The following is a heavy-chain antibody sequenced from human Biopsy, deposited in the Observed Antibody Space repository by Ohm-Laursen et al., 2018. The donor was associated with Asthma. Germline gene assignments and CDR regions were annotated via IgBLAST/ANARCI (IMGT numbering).Heavy chain of an antibody. CDR1: GGSMTPTSHY. CDR3: ARRITIFGVVQKDHGMDA. J-gene: IGHJ6*02. D-gene: IGHD3-3*01. V-gene: IGHV4-39*01. Sequence: SDTLSLTCRVSGGSMTPTSHYWDWIRQAPGKGLEWIGYISYGGKTSYNPSLKNRVTISRDTSKNQFPLRLTSVTAADTAVYFCARRITIFGVVQKDHGMDAWGQGTTVIVSS. CDR2: ISYGGKT.